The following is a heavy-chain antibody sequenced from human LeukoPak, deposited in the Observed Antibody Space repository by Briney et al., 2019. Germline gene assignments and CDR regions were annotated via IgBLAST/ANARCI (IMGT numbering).Heavy chain of an antibody. D-gene: IGHD3-10*01. V-gene: IGHV4-30-4*01. J-gene: IGHJ4*02. CDR2: VYYSGST. CDR1: GGSISSGDYY. CDR3: ARGPITMVRGVWFDY. Sequence: SQTLSLTCTVSGGSISSGDYYWSWIRQPPGEGLEWIGYVYYSGSTYYNPSLKSRVTISVDTSKNQFSLKLSSVTAADTAVYYCARGPITMVRGVWFDYWGQGTLVTVSS.